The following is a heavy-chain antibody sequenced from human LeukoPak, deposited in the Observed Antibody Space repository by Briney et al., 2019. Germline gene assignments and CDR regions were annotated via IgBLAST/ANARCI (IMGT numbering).Heavy chain of an antibody. CDR2: ISAYNGDT. CDR1: GFTVTNYG. CDR3: ARVGEQHLDYYFDY. J-gene: IGHJ4*02. D-gene: IGHD6-13*01. V-gene: IGHV1-18*04. Sequence: VASVKVSCKASGFTVTNYGITWVRQAPGQGLEWMGWISAYNGDTNYAQKLRYRVTMTTDTSTSTAYMELRSLRSDDTAVYYCARVGEQHLDYYFDYWGQGTLVTVSS.